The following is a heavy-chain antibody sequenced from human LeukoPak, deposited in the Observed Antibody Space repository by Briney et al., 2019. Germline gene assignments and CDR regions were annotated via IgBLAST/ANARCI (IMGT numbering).Heavy chain of an antibody. CDR2: IYYSGST. Sequence: SETLSLTCTVSGGSISSGDYYWSWIRQPPGKGLEWIGYIYYSGSTYYNPSLKSRVTISVDTSKNQFSLKLSSVTAADTAVYYCARVGYSGYDSHHYYGMDVWGKGTTVTVSS. CDR1: GGSISSGDYY. CDR3: ARVGYSGYDSHHYYGMDV. D-gene: IGHD5-12*01. J-gene: IGHJ6*04. V-gene: IGHV4-30-4*01.